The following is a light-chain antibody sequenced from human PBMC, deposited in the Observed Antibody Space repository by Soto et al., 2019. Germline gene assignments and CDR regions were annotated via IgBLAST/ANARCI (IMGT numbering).Light chain of an antibody. J-gene: IGKJ1*01. CDR1: QSISSW. Sequence: DIQMTQSPSTLSASVGDRVTITCRASQSISSWLAWYQQKPGKAPKLLIYKASSLESGVPSRFSGSGSGIEFTLTISSLQPDDFATYYCQQYSRFGQGTKVEIK. CDR2: KAS. CDR3: QQYSR. V-gene: IGKV1-5*03.